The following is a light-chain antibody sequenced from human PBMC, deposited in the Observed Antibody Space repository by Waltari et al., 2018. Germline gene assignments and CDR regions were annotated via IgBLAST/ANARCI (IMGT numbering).Light chain of an antibody. Sequence: HSALAQPASVSGSPGQSITISCTGTSSHVGPYNYVSWYQQHPGKAPRLMIVDVNDRPAGVSYRFSGSKSGNTASLTISGLQAEDEADYYCCSFTRSNSWVFGGGTKLTVL. CDR1: SSHVGPYNY. V-gene: IGLV2-14*03. CDR2: DVN. CDR3: CSFTRSNSWV. J-gene: IGLJ3*02.